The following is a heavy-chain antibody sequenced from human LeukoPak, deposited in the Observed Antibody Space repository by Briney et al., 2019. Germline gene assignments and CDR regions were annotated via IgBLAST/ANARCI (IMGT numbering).Heavy chain of an antibody. D-gene: IGHD4-17*01. CDR2: IYYSGST. V-gene: IGHV4-31*03. CDR1: GGSISSGGYY. Sequence: SETLSLTCTVSGGSISSGGYYWSWIRQHPGKGLEWIGYIYYSGSTYYNPSLKSRVTISVDTSKNQFSLKLSSVTAADTAVYYCARGPIDYGDYDWDYWGQGTLVTVSS. J-gene: IGHJ4*02. CDR3: ARGPIDYGDYDWDY.